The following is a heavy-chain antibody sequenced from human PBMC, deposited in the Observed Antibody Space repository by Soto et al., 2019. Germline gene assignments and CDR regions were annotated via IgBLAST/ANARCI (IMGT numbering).Heavy chain of an antibody. CDR1: GFTFSTYA. D-gene: IGHD2-21*02. J-gene: IGHJ4*02. CDR2: ISGSGGST. V-gene: IGHV3-23*01. Sequence: MRLSCAASGFTFSTYAMSWVRQAPGKGLEWVSAISGSGGSTYYADSVKGRFTISRDTSKNTLYLQMNSLRAEDTAVYYCASLNCGGDCYSGVYWGQGTLVTVSS. CDR3: ASLNCGGDCYSGVY.